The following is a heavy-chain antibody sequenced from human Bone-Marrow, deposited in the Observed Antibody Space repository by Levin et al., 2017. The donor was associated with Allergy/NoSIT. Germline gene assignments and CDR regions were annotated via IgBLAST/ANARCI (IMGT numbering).Heavy chain of an antibody. V-gene: IGHV3-30*18. D-gene: IGHD2-2*01. CDR1: GFTFSSYG. J-gene: IGHJ4*02. CDR3: AKELTYCSSTSCYLDY. Sequence: GESLKISCAASGFTFSSYGMHWVRQAPGKGLEWVAVISYDGSNKYYADSVKGRFTISRDNSKNTLYLQMNSLRAEDTAVYYCAKELTYCSSTSCYLDYWGQGTLVTVSS. CDR2: ISYDGSNK.